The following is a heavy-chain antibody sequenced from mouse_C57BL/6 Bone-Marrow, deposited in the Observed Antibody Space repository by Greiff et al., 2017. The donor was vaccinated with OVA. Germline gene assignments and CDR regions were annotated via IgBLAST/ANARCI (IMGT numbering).Heavy chain of an antibody. CDR1: GFNIKNTY. CDR3: ARGNFCSSFYAMDY. J-gene: IGHJ4*01. D-gene: IGHD1-1*01. Sequence: EVQLQQSVAELVRPGASVKLSCTASGFNIKNTYMHWVKQRPEQGLEWIGRIDPANGNTKYAPKFQGKATMTADTSSNTAYLQLSSLSSEDTAVDCCARGNFCSSFYAMDYWGQGTSVTVSS. V-gene: IGHV14-3*01. CDR2: IDPANGNT.